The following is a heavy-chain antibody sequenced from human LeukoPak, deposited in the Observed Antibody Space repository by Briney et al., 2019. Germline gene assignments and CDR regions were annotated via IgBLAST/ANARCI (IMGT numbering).Heavy chain of an antibody. D-gene: IGHD6-6*01. CDR1: GFMFSSYW. V-gene: IGHV3-74*01. Sequence: GGSLRLSCVVSGFMFSSYWMHWVRQAPGKGLVWVSRINSDGSSTSYADSVKGRFTISRDNAKNTLYLQMNSLRAEDTAVYSCARGGVYSSSAPDYWGQGTLVTVSS. CDR2: INSDGSST. J-gene: IGHJ4*02. CDR3: ARGGVYSSSAPDY.